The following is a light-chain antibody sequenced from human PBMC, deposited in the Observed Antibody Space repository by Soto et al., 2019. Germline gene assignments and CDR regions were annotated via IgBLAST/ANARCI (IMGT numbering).Light chain of an antibody. CDR1: SSNIGAGYD. CDR3: QSYDSSLSAV. J-gene: IGLJ7*01. Sequence: QSVLTQPPSVSGAPGQRVTISCTGNSSNIGAGYDVHWYQQLPGTAPKLLIFGNTNRPSGVPDRFSGSKSGTSASLTITGLQAEDEADYYCQSYDSSLSAVFGGGTQLTVL. CDR2: GNT. V-gene: IGLV1-40*01.